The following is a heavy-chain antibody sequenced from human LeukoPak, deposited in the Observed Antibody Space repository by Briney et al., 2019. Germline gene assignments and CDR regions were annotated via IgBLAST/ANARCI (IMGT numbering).Heavy chain of an antibody. CDR1: GFTFDDYA. V-gene: IGHV3-9*01. CDR2: ISWNSGSI. CDR3: AKDKGSSWYFKDC. Sequence: PGGSLRLSCAASGFTFDDYAMHWVRQAPGKGLEWVSGISWNSGSIGYADSVKGRFTISRDNAKNSLYLQMNSLRAEDTALYYCAKDKGSSWYFKDCWGQGTLVTVSS. J-gene: IGHJ4*02. D-gene: IGHD6-13*01.